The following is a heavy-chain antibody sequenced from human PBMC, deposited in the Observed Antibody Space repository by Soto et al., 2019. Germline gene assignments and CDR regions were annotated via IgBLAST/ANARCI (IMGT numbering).Heavy chain of an antibody. Sequence: SETLSLTCTVSGGSISSSSYYWGWIRQPPGKGLEWIGSIYYSGSTYYNPSLKSRVTISVDTSKNQFSLKLSSVTAADTAVYYCARRFVVVFLSANALVDAFDFWGQGTMVTVSS. CDR1: GGSISSSSYY. D-gene: IGHD2-15*01. CDR2: IYYSGST. J-gene: IGHJ3*01. CDR3: ARRFVVVFLSANALVDAFDF. V-gene: IGHV4-39*01.